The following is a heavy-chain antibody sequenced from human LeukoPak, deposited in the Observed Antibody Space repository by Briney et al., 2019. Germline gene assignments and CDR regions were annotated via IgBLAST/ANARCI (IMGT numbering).Heavy chain of an antibody. V-gene: IGHV5-51*01. Sequence: GESLLISSKGSGYSLTSYWIGWVRQMPGKGLEWMGIIYPGDSDTRYSPSFQGQVTISADKSISTAYLQWSSLKASDTAMYYCARHHCSSTSCYIRYWGQGTLVTVSS. CDR2: IYPGDSDT. CDR1: GYSLTSYW. J-gene: IGHJ4*02. D-gene: IGHD2-2*02. CDR3: ARHHCSSTSCYIRY.